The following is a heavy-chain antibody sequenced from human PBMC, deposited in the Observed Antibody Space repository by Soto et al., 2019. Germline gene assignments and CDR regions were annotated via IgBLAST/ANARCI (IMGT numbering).Heavy chain of an antibody. CDR2: IYSGGST. D-gene: IGHD4-17*01. V-gene: IGHV3-53*01. J-gene: IGHJ4*02. Sequence: PGGSLRLSCAASGFTVSSNYMSWVRQAPGKGLEWVSVIYSGGSTYYADSVKGRFTISRDNSKNTLYLQMNSLRAEDTAVYYCARAPSMTTVTSPPRYPFDYWGQGTLVTVSS. CDR3: ARAPSMTTVTSPPRYPFDY. CDR1: GFTVSSNY.